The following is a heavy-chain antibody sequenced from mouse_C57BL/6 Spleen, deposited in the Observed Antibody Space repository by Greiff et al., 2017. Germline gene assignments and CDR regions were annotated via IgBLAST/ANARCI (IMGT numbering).Heavy chain of an antibody. CDR3: ARQWTGAMDY. V-gene: IGHV1-66*01. D-gene: IGHD3-3*01. CDR2: IYPAHGNT. J-gene: IGHJ4*01. CDR1: GYSFTSYY. Sequence: QVQLKQSGPELVKPGASVKISCKASGYSFTSYYIHWVKQRPGQGLEWIGWIYPAHGNTKSNEKFKGKATLTADTSSSTAYMQLISLTSEYSAVYYCARQWTGAMDYWGKGTSVTVSS.